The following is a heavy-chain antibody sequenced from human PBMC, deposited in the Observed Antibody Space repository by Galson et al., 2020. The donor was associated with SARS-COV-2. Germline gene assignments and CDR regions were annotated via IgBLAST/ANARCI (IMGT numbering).Heavy chain of an antibody. V-gene: IGHV3-7*03. Sequence: GGSLRLSCAASGFTFSSYWMTWVRQAPGKGLEWVANIKQDGNEKYYVDSVKGRFTISRDNAKNSLDLQMNSLRAEDTAVYYCAGVGSSSWYFDYWGQRTLVTVST. D-gene: IGHD6-13*01. CDR3: AGVGSSSWYFDY. CDR2: IKQDGNEK. CDR1: GFTFSSYW. J-gene: IGHJ4*02.